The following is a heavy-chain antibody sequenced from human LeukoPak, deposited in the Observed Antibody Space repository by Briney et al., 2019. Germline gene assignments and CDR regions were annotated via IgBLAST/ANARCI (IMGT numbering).Heavy chain of an antibody. CDR2: IYYSGST. V-gene: IGHV4-39*07. Sequence: SETLSLTCTVSGGSISSSSYYWGWIRQPPGKGLEWIGSIYYSGSTYYNPSLKSRVTISVDTSKNQFSLKLSSVTAADTAVYYCARSTRPYYYDSSGSVDYWGQGTLVTVSS. CDR3: ARSTRPYYYDSSGSVDY. D-gene: IGHD3-22*01. CDR1: GGSISSSSYY. J-gene: IGHJ4*02.